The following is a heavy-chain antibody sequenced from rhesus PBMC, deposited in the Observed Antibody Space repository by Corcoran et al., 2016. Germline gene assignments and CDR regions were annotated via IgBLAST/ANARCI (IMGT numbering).Heavy chain of an antibody. CDR1: GYTFTSYY. CDR2: INPSNGNT. D-gene: IGHD3-9*01. CDR3: ARGGRYYEDDYGYYRMGFDY. J-gene: IGHJ4*01. Sequence: QVQLVQSGAEVKKPGTSVKLSCKASGYTFTSYYINWVRQAPGQVLEWMGWINPSNGNTVYAQKVQGRVTWTRDTSTSTAYMELNSLRSEDTAVYYCARGGRYYEDDYGYYRMGFDYWGQGVLVTVSS. V-gene: IGHV1-200*01.